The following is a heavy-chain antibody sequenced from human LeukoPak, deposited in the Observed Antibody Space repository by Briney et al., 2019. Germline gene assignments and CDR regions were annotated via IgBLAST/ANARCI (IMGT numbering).Heavy chain of an antibody. CDR2: IFHSGTT. D-gene: IGHD3-22*01. J-gene: IGHJ4*02. Sequence: SETLSLTRAVSGFSISSGYYWDWIRQPPGKGLEWIGNIFHSGTTYYNPSLKSRVTISVDTSKNQFSLKLTSVTAADTAVYYSAGAAYDTLDYWGQGTLVSVSS. V-gene: IGHV4-38-2*01. CDR1: GFSISSGYY. CDR3: AGAAYDTLDY.